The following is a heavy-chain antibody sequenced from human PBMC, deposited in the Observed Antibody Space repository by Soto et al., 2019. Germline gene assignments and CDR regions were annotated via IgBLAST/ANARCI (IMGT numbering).Heavy chain of an antibody. CDR2: VSHDGRNT. Sequence: AGSLRLSCAASGFTFSDYAMHWVLQAPGKGLEWVAVVSHDGRNTHYADSVKGRFTISRDSSKNTVSLEMTSLRAEDTAVYYCANGGRQWLVTSDFNNRGQGALVTVYS. D-gene: IGHD6-19*01. CDR3: ANGGRQWLVTSDFNN. V-gene: IGHV3-30*18. J-gene: IGHJ4*02. CDR1: GFTFSDYA.